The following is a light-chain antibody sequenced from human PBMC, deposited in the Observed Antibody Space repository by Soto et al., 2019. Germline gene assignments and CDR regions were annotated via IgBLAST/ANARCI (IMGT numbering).Light chain of an antibody. Sequence: EIVLTQSPATLSLSPGERATLSCRASPSVTNYLAWYQQKPGQAPRLLIDGAFNRATGIPARFSGSGSGTDFTLTISSLEPEDVAVYYCQQRNIWPPVTFGQGTRLEIK. CDR2: GAF. CDR1: PSVTNY. J-gene: IGKJ5*01. V-gene: IGKV3-11*01. CDR3: QQRNIWPPVT.